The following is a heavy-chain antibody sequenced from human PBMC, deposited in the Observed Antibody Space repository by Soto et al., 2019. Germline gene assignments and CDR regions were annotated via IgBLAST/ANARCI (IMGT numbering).Heavy chain of an antibody. V-gene: IGHV1-46*03. Sequence: GGSVKVSCKAPGYTFTRHDMHWGRHAPGQRVECMGIINPSGGSTSYAQKFQGRVTMTRDTSTSTVYMELSSLRSEDTAVYYCARDQRGIVVVPAARVSAFDIWGQGTMVTVSS. CDR1: GYTFTRHD. D-gene: IGHD2-2*01. CDR2: INPSGGST. CDR3: ARDQRGIVVVPAARVSAFDI. J-gene: IGHJ3*02.